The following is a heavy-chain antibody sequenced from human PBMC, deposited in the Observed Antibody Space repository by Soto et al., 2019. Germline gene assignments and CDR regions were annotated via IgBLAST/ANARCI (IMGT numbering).Heavy chain of an antibody. J-gene: IGHJ4*02. V-gene: IGHV3-30-3*01. Sequence: LRLSCAASGFTFSSYAMHWVRQAPGKGLEWVAVISYDGSNKYYADSVKGRFTISRDNSKNTLYLQMNSLRAEDTAVYYCARDRSPYYYDSSDYWGQGTLVTVSS. D-gene: IGHD3-22*01. CDR1: GFTFSSYA. CDR3: ARDRSPYYYDSSDY. CDR2: ISYDGSNK.